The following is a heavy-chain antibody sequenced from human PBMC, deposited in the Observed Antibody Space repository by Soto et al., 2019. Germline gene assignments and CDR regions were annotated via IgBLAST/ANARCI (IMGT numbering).Heavy chain of an antibody. CDR3: ARDTNYYASGSGVAY. CDR2: ISSSSTYI. J-gene: IGHJ4*02. D-gene: IGHD3-10*01. Sequence: GGSLRLSCAASGFTFSSYSMNWVRQAPGKGLEWVSSISSSSTYIHYGDSVKGRFTISRDDAKNSLNLQMNNLRAEDTAVYFCARDTNYYASGSGVAYWGQGFLVTVSS. CDR1: GFTFSSYS. V-gene: IGHV3-21*01.